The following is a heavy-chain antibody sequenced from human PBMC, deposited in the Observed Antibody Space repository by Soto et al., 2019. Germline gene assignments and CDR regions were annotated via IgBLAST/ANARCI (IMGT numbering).Heavy chain of an antibody. CDR3: ANFAAPYYYDSSGYYYGY. Sequence: GGSLRLSCAASGFTVSSNYMSWVRQAPGKGLEWVSVIYSGGSTYYADSVKGRFTISRDNSKNTLYLQMNSLRAEDTAVYYCANFAAPYYYDSSGYYYGYWGQGTLVTVS. D-gene: IGHD3-22*01. CDR2: IYSGGST. J-gene: IGHJ4*02. CDR1: GFTVSSNY. V-gene: IGHV3-53*01.